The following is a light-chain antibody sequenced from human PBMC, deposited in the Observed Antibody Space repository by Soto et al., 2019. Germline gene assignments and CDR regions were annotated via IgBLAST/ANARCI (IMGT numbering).Light chain of an antibody. CDR2: GAS. V-gene: IGKV3-20*01. J-gene: IGKJ3*01. Sequence: EILLTQSPGTLSLSPAERATLSCRASQSVSSSYLAWYQQKPGQAPRLLIYGASSRATGIPDRFSGSGSGTDFTLTISRLEPEDFAVYYCQQYGSSPLTFGPGTKVDI. CDR1: QSVSSSY. CDR3: QQYGSSPLT.